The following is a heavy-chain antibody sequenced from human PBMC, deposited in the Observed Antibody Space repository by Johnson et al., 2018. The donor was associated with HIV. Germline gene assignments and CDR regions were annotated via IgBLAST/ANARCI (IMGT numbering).Heavy chain of an antibody. Sequence: QVQLVESGGGVVQPGRSLRLSCAASGFTFSSYGMHWVRQAPGKGLEWVAVISYDGSNKYHADSVKGRFTISRDNSKNTLYLQMNSLRAEDAAVYYCARDYLVYNWNDLGAFDIWGQGTMVTVSS. CDR2: ISYDGSNK. J-gene: IGHJ3*02. V-gene: IGHV3-30*03. D-gene: IGHD1-1*01. CDR1: GFTFSSYG. CDR3: ARDYLVYNWNDLGAFDI.